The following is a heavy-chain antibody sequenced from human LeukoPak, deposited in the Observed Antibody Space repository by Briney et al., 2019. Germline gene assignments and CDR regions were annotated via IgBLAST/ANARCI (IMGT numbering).Heavy chain of an antibody. CDR3: ARAYGDSTYYDAFDI. Sequence: GRFTVSRDNAKNSLYLQMNSLRVEDTAVYFCARAYGDSTYYDAFDIWGQGTMVTVSS. V-gene: IGHV3-11*06. J-gene: IGHJ3*02. D-gene: IGHD4-17*01.